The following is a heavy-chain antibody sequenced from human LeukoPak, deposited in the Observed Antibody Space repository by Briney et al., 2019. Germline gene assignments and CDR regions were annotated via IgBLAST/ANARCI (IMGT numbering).Heavy chain of an antibody. Sequence: GGSLRLSCAASGFTFSSYWMSWVRQAPGKGLEWVANIKQDGSEKYYVDSVKGRFTISRDNAKNSLYLQMNSLRAEDTAVYYCASTVGQYYDSSGYYPEYFQHWGQGTLVTVSS. D-gene: IGHD3-22*01. CDR3: ASTVGQYYDSSGYYPEYFQH. V-gene: IGHV3-7*01. J-gene: IGHJ1*01. CDR1: GFTFSSYW. CDR2: IKQDGSEK.